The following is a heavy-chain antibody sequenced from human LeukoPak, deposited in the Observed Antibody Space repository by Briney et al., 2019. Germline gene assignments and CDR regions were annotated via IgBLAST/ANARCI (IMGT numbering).Heavy chain of an antibody. V-gene: IGHV4-39*07. Sequence: SETLSLTCTVSGGSISSSSFYWGWIRQPPGKGLEWIGNIYDSGSTYYNPSLKSRVTISVDTSKNQFSLKLSSVTAADTAVYYCARGIVVVAQLGYYYYYMDVWGKGTTVTISS. CDR3: ARGIVVVAQLGYYYYYMDV. J-gene: IGHJ6*03. CDR1: GGSISSSSFY. D-gene: IGHD2-15*01. CDR2: IYDSGST.